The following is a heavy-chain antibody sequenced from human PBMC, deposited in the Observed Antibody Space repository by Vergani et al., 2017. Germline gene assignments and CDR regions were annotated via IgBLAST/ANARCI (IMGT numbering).Heavy chain of an antibody. D-gene: IGHD3-9*01. V-gene: IGHV3-9*01. J-gene: IGHJ6*02. CDR3: AKDTTLHYDILTGYLRGGMDV. Sequence: EVQLVESGGGLVQPGRSLRLSCAASGFTFDDYAMHWVRQAPGKGLEWVSGISWNSGSIGYADSVKGRFTISRDNAKNSLYLQMNSLRAEDTALYYCAKDTTLHYDILTGYLRGGMDVWGQGTTVTVSS. CDR2: ISWNSGSI. CDR1: GFTFDDYA.